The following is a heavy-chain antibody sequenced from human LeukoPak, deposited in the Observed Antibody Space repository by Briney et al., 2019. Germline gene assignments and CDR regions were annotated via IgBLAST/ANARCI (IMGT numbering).Heavy chain of an antibody. CDR2: IKEDGGRE. J-gene: IGHJ4*02. D-gene: IGHD1-26*01. Sequence: GGSLRLSCAASGFAFSRSWMTWIRQAPGKGLEFVANIKEDGGRENFASSVKGRFTISRDNAKDSLYLQMNDLRVEDTAVYYCARDGGYSAFDYWGQGALVTVSS. CDR1: GFAFSRSW. CDR3: ARDGGYSAFDY. V-gene: IGHV3-7*01.